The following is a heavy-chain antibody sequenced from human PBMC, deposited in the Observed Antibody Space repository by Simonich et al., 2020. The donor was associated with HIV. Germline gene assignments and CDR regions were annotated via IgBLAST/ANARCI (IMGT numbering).Heavy chain of an antibody. J-gene: IGHJ4*02. D-gene: IGHD4-17*01. Sequence: QVQLQQWGAGLLKPSETLSLTCAVYGGSFSGYYWSWIRQPPGKGLEWIGEINHSGSTNYNPSLKSRVTISVDTSKNQFSLKLSSVTAADTAVYYCARRHPTTVTTPYFDYWGQGTLVTVYS. V-gene: IGHV4-34*01. CDR3: ARRHPTTVTTPYFDY. CDR2: INHSGST. CDR1: GGSFSGYY.